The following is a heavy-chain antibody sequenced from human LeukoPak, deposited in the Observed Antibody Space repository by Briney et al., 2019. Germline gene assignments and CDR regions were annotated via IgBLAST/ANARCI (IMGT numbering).Heavy chain of an antibody. CDR3: AKTRPLDSSSWSHGDY. J-gene: IGHJ4*02. Sequence: GGSLRLSCAASGFTFSSYAMSWVRQAPGKGLEWVSAISGSGDSTYYGDSVKGRFTISRDNSKNTLYLQMNSLRAEDTAVYYCAKTRPLDSSSWSHGDYWGQGTLVTVSP. V-gene: IGHV3-23*01. CDR1: GFTFSSYA. CDR2: ISGSGDST. D-gene: IGHD6-13*01.